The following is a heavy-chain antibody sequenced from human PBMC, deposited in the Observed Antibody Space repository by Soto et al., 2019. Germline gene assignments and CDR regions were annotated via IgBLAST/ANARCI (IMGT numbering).Heavy chain of an antibody. CDR2: INAGNGNT. V-gene: IGHV1-3*01. D-gene: IGHD6-19*01. CDR1: GYTFTSYA. J-gene: IGHJ4*02. CDR3: ARDLRGIAVAGRTRGVTAIPFDY. Sequence: QVQLVQSGAEVKKPGASVKVSCKASGYTFTSYAMHWVRQAPGQRLEWMGWINAGNGNTKYSQKFQGRVTITRDTSASTAYMELSSLRSEDTAVYYCARDLRGIAVAGRTRGVTAIPFDYWGQGTLVTVSS.